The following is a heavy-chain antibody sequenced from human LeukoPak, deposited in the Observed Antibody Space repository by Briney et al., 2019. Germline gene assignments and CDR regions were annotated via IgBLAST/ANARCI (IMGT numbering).Heavy chain of an antibody. Sequence: KPSETLSLTCTVSGGSISSYYWGWIRQPPGKGLDWIGYIYYSGSTNYKLSLKSRVTISVDTSKNQFSLKLSSVTAADTAVYYCARGGAVTTLWYFDLWGRGTLVTVSS. CDR1: GGSISSYY. V-gene: IGHV4-59*01. J-gene: IGHJ2*01. CDR2: IYYSGST. D-gene: IGHD4-17*01. CDR3: ARGGAVTTLWYFDL.